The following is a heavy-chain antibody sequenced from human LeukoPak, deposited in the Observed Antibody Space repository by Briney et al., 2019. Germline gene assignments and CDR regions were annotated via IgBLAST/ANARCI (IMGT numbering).Heavy chain of an antibody. Sequence: GGSLRLSCAASGFTFSSYGMHWVRQAPGKGLEWVAVIWYDGSNKYYADSVKGRFTISRDNSKNTLYLQMNSLRAEDTAVYYCAKGQTIYYYMDVWGKGTTVTLSS. CDR2: IWYDGSNK. CDR3: AKGQTIYYYMDV. J-gene: IGHJ6*03. D-gene: IGHD1/OR15-1a*01. V-gene: IGHV3-33*06. CDR1: GFTFSSYG.